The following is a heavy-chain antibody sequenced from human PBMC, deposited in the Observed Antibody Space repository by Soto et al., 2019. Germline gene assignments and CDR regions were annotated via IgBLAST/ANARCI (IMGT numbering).Heavy chain of an antibody. Sequence: SGPTLVNPTQTLTLTCTFSGFSLSTSGVGVGWIRQPPGKALEWLALIYWNDDKRYSPSLKSRLTITKDTSKNQVVLTMTNMDPVDTATYYCAHKKRWAGTHPYDAFDIWGQGTMVTVSS. V-gene: IGHV2-5*01. CDR2: IYWNDDK. D-gene: IGHD6-19*01. CDR1: GFSLSTSGVG. CDR3: AHKKRWAGTHPYDAFDI. J-gene: IGHJ3*02.